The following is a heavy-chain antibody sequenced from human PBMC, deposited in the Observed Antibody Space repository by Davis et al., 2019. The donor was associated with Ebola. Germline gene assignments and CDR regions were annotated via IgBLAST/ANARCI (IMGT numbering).Heavy chain of an antibody. CDR2: ISAYNGNT. D-gene: IGHD3-10*01. J-gene: IGHJ4*02. V-gene: IGHV1-18*01. CDR1: GYTFTSYG. Sequence: ASVKVSCKASGYTFTSYGISWVRQAPGQGLEWMGWISAYNGNTNYAQKLQGRVTMTTDTSTSTAYMELRSLRSDDTAVYYCAREVSEGPIYGSGESNFDYWGQGTLVTVSS. CDR3: AREVSEGPIYGSGESNFDY.